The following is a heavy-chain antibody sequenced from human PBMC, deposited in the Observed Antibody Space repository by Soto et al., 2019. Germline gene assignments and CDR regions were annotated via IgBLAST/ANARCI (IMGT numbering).Heavy chain of an antibody. V-gene: IGHV1-69*02. CDR2: IFPLTDIP. Sequence: QVQLGQSVTEVKKPGSSVKVSCKASGGTFRNYPINWVRQAPGQGLEWMGSIFPLTDIPDYAQNFQARLTISADKSTSTAYTEFRSLTSDHTAMYFCARVPLVVLNYFAPWGQGTLVTVSS. CDR3: ARVPLVVLNYFAP. CDR1: GGTFRNYP. D-gene: IGHD1-7*01. J-gene: IGHJ5*02.